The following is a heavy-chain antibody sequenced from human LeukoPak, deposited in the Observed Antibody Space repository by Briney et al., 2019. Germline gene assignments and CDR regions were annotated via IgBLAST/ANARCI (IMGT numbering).Heavy chain of an antibody. CDR3: ARGGGVVPAAMGYYYYYYMDV. D-gene: IGHD2-2*01. J-gene: IGHJ6*03. Sequence: SVKVSCKASGGTFSNYAISWVRQAPGQGLEWMGGIIPIFGTANYAQKFQGRVTITADESTSTAHMELSSLKTEDTAVYYCARGGGVVPAAMGYYYYYYMDVWGKGTTVTVSS. CDR2: IIPIFGTA. CDR1: GGTFSNYA. V-gene: IGHV1-69*13.